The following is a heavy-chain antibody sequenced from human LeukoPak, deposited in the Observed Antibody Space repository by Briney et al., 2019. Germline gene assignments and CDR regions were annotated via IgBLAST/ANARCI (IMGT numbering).Heavy chain of an antibody. CDR1: GFTFSDAW. J-gene: IGHJ4*02. D-gene: IGHD3-10*01. CDR2: VKSKTDGRTT. Sequence: PGGALRLSCAASGFTFSDAWMSWGRQAPGKVPEWLGRVKSKTDGRTTDHAAPVKGRFTVSRDDSKNTLYLEMNSLKTDDTAFYYCTLGGHYFGSWGQGTLVTVSS. CDR3: TLGGHYFGS. V-gene: IGHV3-15*01.